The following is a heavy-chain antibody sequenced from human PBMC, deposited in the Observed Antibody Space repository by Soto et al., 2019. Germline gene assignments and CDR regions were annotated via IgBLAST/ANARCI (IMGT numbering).Heavy chain of an antibody. V-gene: IGHV3-48*02. CDR2: ISSSSSSI. Sequence: ESGGGLVQPGGSLRLSCAASGFTFSNYIMNWVRQAPGKGLEWVSYISSSSSSIYSADSVKGRFTISRDNAKNSLYLQMNSLRDEDTAVYYCARGGFTYGYGMDVWGQGTTVTVSS. J-gene: IGHJ6*02. CDR1: GFTFSNYI. CDR3: ARGGFTYGYGMDV. D-gene: IGHD5-18*01.